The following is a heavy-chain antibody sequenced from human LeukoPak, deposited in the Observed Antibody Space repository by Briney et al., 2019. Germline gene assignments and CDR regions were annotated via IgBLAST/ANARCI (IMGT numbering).Heavy chain of an antibody. V-gene: IGHV3-7*01. CDR2: IKQEGTEK. J-gene: IGHJ4*02. CDR1: GFTFRNSW. CDR3: ARDGVGPLD. D-gene: IGHD1-26*01. Sequence: GGSLRLSCAASGFTFRNSWMSWVRQAPGKGLEWVANIKQEGTEKNYVDSVKGRFTISRDDARNSLYLQMNSLRAEDTAVYYCARDGVGPLDWGQGTLVTVSS.